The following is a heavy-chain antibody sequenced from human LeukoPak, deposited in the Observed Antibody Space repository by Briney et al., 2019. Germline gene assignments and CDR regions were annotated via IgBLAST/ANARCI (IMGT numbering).Heavy chain of an antibody. CDR1: RFTFSDYY. CDR3: ARVRGSYAFDY. J-gene: IGHJ4*02. Sequence: GGSLRLSCAASRFTFSDYYMSWIRQAPGKELECVSYISSSGSTMYYADSVKGRFTISRDNAKNSLYLQMNSLRAEDTALYYCARVRGSYAFDYWGQGTLVTVSS. CDR2: ISSSGSTM. V-gene: IGHV3-11*01. D-gene: IGHD1-26*01.